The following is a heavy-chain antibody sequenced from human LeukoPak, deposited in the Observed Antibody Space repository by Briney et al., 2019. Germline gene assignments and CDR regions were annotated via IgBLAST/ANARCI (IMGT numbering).Heavy chain of an antibody. CDR3: ARGGLEGLD. Sequence: SENLSLTCTVSGGSISSHYWSWIRQPPGKGLEWIGYIYYSGSTNYNPSLKSRVTISVDTSKNQFSLKLSSVTAADTAVYYCARGGLEGLDWGQGTLVTVSS. CDR2: IYYSGST. CDR1: GGSISSHY. V-gene: IGHV4-59*11. D-gene: IGHD1-1*01. J-gene: IGHJ4*02.